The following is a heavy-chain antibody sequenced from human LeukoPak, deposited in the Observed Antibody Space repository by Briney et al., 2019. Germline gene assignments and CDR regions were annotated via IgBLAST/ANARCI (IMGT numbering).Heavy chain of an antibody. CDR2: IYYSGST. V-gene: IGHV4-59*01. J-gene: IGHJ4*02. Sequence: SETLSLTCTVSGGSISSYYWSWIRQPPGKGLEWIGYIYYSGSTNYNPSLKSRVTISVDTSKNQFSLKLSSVTAADTAVYYCTTAGVESPVKHWGQGTLVTVSS. D-gene: IGHD4-17*01. CDR3: TTAGVESPVKH. CDR1: GGSISSYY.